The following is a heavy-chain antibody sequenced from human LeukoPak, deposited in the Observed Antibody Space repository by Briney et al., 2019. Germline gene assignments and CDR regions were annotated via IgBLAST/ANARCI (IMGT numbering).Heavy chain of an antibody. CDR3: ARGRKVRGARPYYFDY. Sequence: SETLSLTCAVSGGSITSSNWWSWVRQPPGKGLEWIGEIYHSGSTNYNPSLKSRVTISVDTSKNQFSLKLSSVTAADTAVYYCARGRKVRGARPYYFDYWGQGTLVTVSS. CDR2: IYHSGST. J-gene: IGHJ4*02. CDR1: GGSITSSNW. D-gene: IGHD3-10*01. V-gene: IGHV4-4*02.